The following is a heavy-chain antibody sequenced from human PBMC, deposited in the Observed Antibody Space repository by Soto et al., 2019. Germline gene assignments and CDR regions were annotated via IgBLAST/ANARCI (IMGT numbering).Heavy chain of an antibody. V-gene: IGHV3-30-3*01. CDR2: ISYDGSNK. D-gene: IGHD1-7*01. J-gene: IGHJ6*02. CDR1: GFTFSSYA. Sequence: QVQLVESGGGVVQPGRSLRLSCAASGFTFSSYAMHWVRQAPGKGLEWVAVISYDGSNKYYADSVKGRFTISRDNSKNSVYLQMNSLSAEDTAVYYCARDLGNYPARYGMDVWGQGTTVTVSS. CDR3: ARDLGNYPARYGMDV.